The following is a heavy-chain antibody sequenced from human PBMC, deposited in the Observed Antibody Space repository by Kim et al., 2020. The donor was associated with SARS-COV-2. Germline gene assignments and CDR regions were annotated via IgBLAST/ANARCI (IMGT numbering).Heavy chain of an antibody. J-gene: IGHJ4*02. CDR2: ISGDGGST. Sequence: GGSLRLSCAASGFTFDDYAMHWVRQAPGKGLEWVSLISGDGGSTYYADSVKGRFTISRDNSKNSLYLQMNSLRTEDTALYYCAKDSVFEELLGGFYYWGQGTLVTVSS. V-gene: IGHV3-43*02. D-gene: IGHD3-16*01. CDR1: GFTFDDYA. CDR3: AKDSVFEELLGGFYY.